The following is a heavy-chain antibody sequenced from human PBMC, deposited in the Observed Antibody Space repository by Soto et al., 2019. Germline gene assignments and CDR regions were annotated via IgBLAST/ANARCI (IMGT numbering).Heavy chain of an antibody. CDR1: GFTFSNYA. Sequence: PGGSLRLSCAASGFTFSNYAVTWFRQAPGKGLEWVSGISGSGGGTYYADSVKGRFTISRDNSKNTLYLQMNSLRAEDTAVYYCAKDGEYSSSAEVDYWGQGTLVTVSS. J-gene: IGHJ4*02. D-gene: IGHD6-6*01. CDR2: ISGSGGGT. CDR3: AKDGEYSSSAEVDY. V-gene: IGHV3-23*01.